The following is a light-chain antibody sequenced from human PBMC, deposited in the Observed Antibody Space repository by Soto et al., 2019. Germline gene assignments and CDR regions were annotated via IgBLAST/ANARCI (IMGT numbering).Light chain of an antibody. CDR2: KAS. CDR3: QHYNSYSEA. CDR1: QGISSA. Sequence: AIQLTQSPSSLSASVGDRVTITCRASQGISSALAWYQQKPGKAPKLLIYKASTLKSGVPSRFSGSGSGTEFTLTISSPQPDDFATYYCQHYNSYSEAFGQGTKVDIK. V-gene: IGKV1-13*02. J-gene: IGKJ1*01.